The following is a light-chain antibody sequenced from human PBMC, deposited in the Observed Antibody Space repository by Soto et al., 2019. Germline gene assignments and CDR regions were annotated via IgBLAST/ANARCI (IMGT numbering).Light chain of an antibody. V-gene: IGLV1-40*01. J-gene: IGLJ1*01. CDR3: QSYATCLSVLYV. CDR1: SSNIGAGYD. Sequence: QSVLTQPPSVSAAPVQSVTISCTGNSSNIGAGYDVHWYQQLPGTAPKLLIHGNNNRPSGVPDRFSGSKSGTSASLAVTGLQAEDEADYDWQSYATCLSVLYVFGTGTKVTVL. CDR2: GNN.